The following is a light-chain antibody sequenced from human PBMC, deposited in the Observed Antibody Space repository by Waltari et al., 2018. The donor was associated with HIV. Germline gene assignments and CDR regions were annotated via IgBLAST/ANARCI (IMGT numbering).Light chain of an antibody. J-gene: IGLJ2*01. CDR1: SSDVGGYNY. CDR3: SSYAGSLYVV. CDR2: EVS. V-gene: IGLV2-8*01. Sequence: QSALTQPPSASGSPGQSVTISCTGTSSDVGGYNYVSWYQQHPGKAPKLMIYEVSKRPSGGPDRFSGSKSGNTASLTVSGLQAEDEADYYCSSYAGSLYVVFGGGTKLTVL.